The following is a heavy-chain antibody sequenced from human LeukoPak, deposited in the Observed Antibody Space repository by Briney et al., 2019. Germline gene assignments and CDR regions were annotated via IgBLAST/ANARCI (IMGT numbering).Heavy chain of an antibody. CDR1: GFSFSTSGVG. D-gene: IGHD6-13*01. CDR2: IDWDDDK. CDR3: AHRRVAAASYNWFDP. J-gene: IGHJ5*02. V-gene: IGHV2-5*02. Sequence: GPTLVNPTQTLTLTCTFSGFSFSTSGVGVGWIRQPPGRALEWLALIDWDDDKRYSPSLKSRLTITKDTAKNPVVLTMTNMDPVDTATYYCAHRRVAAASYNWFDPWGQGTLITVSS.